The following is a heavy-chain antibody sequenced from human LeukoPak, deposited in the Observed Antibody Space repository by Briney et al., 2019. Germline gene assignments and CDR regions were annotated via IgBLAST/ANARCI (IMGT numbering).Heavy chain of an antibody. CDR2: IYYSGST. D-gene: IGHD2-15*01. V-gene: IGHV4-39*01. Sequence: SETLYLTCTVPGGSISSSSYYWGWIRQPPGKGLEWIGSIYYSGSTYYNPSLKSRVTISVDTSKNQFSLKLSSVTAADTAVYYCARLGVAAGLDYWGQGTLVTVSS. CDR1: GGSISSSSYY. CDR3: ARLGVAAGLDY. J-gene: IGHJ4*02.